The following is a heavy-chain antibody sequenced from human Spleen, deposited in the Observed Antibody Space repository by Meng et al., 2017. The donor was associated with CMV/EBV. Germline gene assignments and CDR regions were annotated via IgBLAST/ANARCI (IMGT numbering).Heavy chain of an antibody. J-gene: IGHJ4*02. CDR3: ARSCNGNTCPFDF. CDR2: IIPIYDTT. V-gene: IGHV1-69*05. CDR1: DGTFRTYA. D-gene: IGHD2/OR15-2a*01. Sequence: CKASDGTFRTYAVTWVRQAPGQGLEWMGRIIPIYDTTNYAQKFQGRVTITTDESTGTAYMELSSLRSEDAAFYYCARSCNGNTCPFDFWGQGTLVTVSS.